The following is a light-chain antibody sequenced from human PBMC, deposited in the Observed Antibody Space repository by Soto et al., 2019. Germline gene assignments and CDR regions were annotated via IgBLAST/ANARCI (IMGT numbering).Light chain of an antibody. V-gene: IGLV1-44*01. CDR1: NSNIGSHT. CDR2: NNN. CDR3: AAWDDSLNGVV. J-gene: IGLJ2*01. Sequence: QSVLTQPPSASGTPGQRVTISCSGSNSNIGSHTVNWYQQLPGTAPKLLIYNNNQRPSGLPDRFSGSKSGTSASLAISGLQSEDEADYYCAAWDDSLNGVVIGGGTKLTVL.